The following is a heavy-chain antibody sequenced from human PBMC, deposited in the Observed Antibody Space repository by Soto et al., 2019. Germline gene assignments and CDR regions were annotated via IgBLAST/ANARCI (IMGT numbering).Heavy chain of an antibody. D-gene: IGHD3-16*01. J-gene: IGHJ4*02. V-gene: IGHV1-2*02. CDR2: INGDSGVT. CDR3: VRDVGDRTGYLDY. Sequence: QVELVQSGAEVKKAGASLKVSCKASGFPFTGYYMHWLRQAPGQGLEWMGGINGDSGVTNFAQKFRGRVTLTRDTSLSTTYMELSGVTSDDTAVYYCVRDVGDRTGYLDYWGQGTVVTVSP. CDR1: GFPFTGYY.